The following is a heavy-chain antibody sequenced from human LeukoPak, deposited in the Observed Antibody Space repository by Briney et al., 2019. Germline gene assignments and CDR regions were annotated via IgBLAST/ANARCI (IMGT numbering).Heavy chain of an antibody. CDR3: ARVRDSSSWLFYYFDY. CDR2: IKQEGSEK. CDR1: GFTFSSYW. J-gene: IGHJ4*02. D-gene: IGHD6-13*01. V-gene: IGHV3-7*01. Sequence: GGSLRLSCPASGFTFSSYWMSWFRRAPGKGLEGWANIKQEGSEKYYVDCVKGRFTISRDNAKNSLYLQMNSLRAEDTAVYYCARVRDSSSWLFYYFDYWGQGTLVTVSS.